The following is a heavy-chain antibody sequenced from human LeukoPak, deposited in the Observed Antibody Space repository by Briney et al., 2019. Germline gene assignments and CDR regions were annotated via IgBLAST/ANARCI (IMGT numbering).Heavy chain of an antibody. J-gene: IGHJ4*02. CDR1: GFTFSSYA. CDR2: ISGSGGST. CDR3: AKDGVHSSSWYVFGGYFDY. D-gene: IGHD6-13*01. V-gene: IGHV3-23*01. Sequence: PGGSLRLSCAASGFTFSSYAMSWVRQAPGKGLEWVSAISGSGGSTYYADSVKGRFTISRDNSKNTLYLQMNSLRAEDTAVYYCAKDGVHSSSWYVFGGYFDYWGQGTLVTVSS.